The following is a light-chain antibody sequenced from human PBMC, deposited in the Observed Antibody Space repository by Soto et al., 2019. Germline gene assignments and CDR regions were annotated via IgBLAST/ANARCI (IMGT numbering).Light chain of an antibody. CDR3: CSYAGTYTYV. J-gene: IGLJ1*01. CDR2: DVN. Sequence: QSALTQPRSVSGSPGQSVTISCTGTSSDVGGYNSVSWYQQHTGKTPKLMIYDVNRRPSGVPDRFSGSKSGNTASLTISGLQAEDEADYYCCSYAGTYTYVFGTGTKLTVL. V-gene: IGLV2-11*01. CDR1: SSDVGGYNS.